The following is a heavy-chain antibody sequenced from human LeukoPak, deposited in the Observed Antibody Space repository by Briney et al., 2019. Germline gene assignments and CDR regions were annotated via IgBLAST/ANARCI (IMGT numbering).Heavy chain of an antibody. D-gene: IGHD6-19*01. CDR3: AKDLRVGWSDYFDY. CDR1: GFTFSSYA. V-gene: IGHV3-23*01. Sequence: QAGGSLRLSCAASGFTFSSYAMSWVRQAPGKGLEWVSAISGSGGSTYYADSVRGRFTISRDNSKNTLYLQMNSLRAEDTAVYYCAKDLRVGWSDYFDYWGQGTLVTVSS. J-gene: IGHJ4*02. CDR2: ISGSGGST.